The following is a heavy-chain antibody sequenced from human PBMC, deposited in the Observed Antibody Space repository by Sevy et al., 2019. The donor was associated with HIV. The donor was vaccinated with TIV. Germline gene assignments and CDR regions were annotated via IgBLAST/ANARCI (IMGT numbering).Heavy chain of an antibody. CDR3: AGDHCTDGVCFRSGYFDY. CDR1: GFTFGNHA. D-gene: IGHD2-8*01. J-gene: IGHJ4*01. V-gene: IGHV3-30*04. CDR2: ISFDGRNE. Sequence: GGSLRLSCAASGFTFGNHAIHWVRQAPGKGLEWVAIISFDGRNEHYAGSGKGRFTISRDNSKKTVYLQMTNLRSEDAAVYYCAGDHCTDGVCFRSGYFDYWGQGTLVTVSS.